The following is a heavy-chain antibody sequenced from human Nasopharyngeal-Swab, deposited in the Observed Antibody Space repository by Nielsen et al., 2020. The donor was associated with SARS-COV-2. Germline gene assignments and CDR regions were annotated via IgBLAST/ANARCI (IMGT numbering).Heavy chain of an antibody. Sequence: GGSLRLSCAAFGFTFSNDAMHWVRQAPGKGLEWVGIVSEDGSSTSYADSVKGRFTISRDNSKNTLFLQMSSVRVEDTAVYYCARAGTPIVGYYYYMDVWGIGATVIASS. CDR2: VSEDGSST. D-gene: IGHD2-21*01. CDR3: ARAGTPIVGYYYYMDV. J-gene: IGHJ6*03. V-gene: IGHV3-30-3*01. CDR1: GFTFSNDA.